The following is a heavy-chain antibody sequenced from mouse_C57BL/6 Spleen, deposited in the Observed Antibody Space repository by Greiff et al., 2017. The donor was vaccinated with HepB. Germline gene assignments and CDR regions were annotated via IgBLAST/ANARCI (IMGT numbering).Heavy chain of an antibody. D-gene: IGHD1-1*01. J-gene: IGHJ1*03. CDR1: GFTFSSYG. Sequence: EVNLVESGGDLVKPGGSLKLSCAASGFTFSSYGMSWVRQTPDKRLEWVATISSGGSYTYYPDSVKGRFTISRDNAKNTLYLQMSSLKSEDTAMYYCARMDTTVVAHWYFDVWGTGTTVTVSS. CDR3: ARMDTTVVAHWYFDV. CDR2: ISSGGSYT. V-gene: IGHV5-6*01.